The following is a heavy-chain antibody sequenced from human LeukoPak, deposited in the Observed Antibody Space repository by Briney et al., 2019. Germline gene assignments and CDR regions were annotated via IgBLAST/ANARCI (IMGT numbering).Heavy chain of an antibody. D-gene: IGHD3-22*01. Sequence: PSETLPLTCTVSGASISSHDWSWIWQPPGKGLEWIGYINHSGGTNYNPSLKSRVTISVDTSKNQFSLKLTSVTAADTAVCYCARGSGYYFYWGQGTLVAVSS. CDR1: GASISSHD. CDR2: INHSGGT. V-gene: IGHV4-59*11. CDR3: ARGSGYYFY. J-gene: IGHJ4*02.